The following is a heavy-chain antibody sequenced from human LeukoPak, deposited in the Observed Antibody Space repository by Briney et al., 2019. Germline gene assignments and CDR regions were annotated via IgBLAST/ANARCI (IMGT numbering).Heavy chain of an antibody. CDR3: ALSSSWYGGFFDY. D-gene: IGHD6-13*01. CDR1: GFTFINYS. CDR2: ISYDGSNK. Sequence: GGSLRLSCTASGFTFINYSMNWVRQAPGKGLEWVAVISYDGSNKYYADSVKGRFTISRDNSKNTLYLQMNSLRAEDTAVYYCALSSSWYGGFFDYWGQGTLVTVSS. J-gene: IGHJ4*02. V-gene: IGHV3-30*03.